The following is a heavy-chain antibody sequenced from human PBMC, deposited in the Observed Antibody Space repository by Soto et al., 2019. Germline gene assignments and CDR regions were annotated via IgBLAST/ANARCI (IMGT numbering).Heavy chain of an antibody. CDR2: INHSGRS. CDR3: ARTEVPESSSWHPCDP. V-gene: IGHV4-34*01. D-gene: IGHD6-13*01. J-gene: IGHJ5*02. Sequence: ASETLSLTCAVYGGSFSGYYWSWIRQPPGKGLEWIGEINHSGRSSYNPSLTSRVAMSVDKSKNQFSLKLISVTAADTAVYYCARTEVPESSSWHPCDPWGQGTLVTVSS. CDR1: GGSFSGYY.